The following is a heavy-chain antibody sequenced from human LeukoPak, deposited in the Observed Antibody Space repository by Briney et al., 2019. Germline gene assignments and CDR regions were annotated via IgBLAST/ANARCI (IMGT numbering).Heavy chain of an antibody. Sequence: GGSLRLSCAASGFIFSNYAMSWVRQAPGKGLEWVSSISGSGGSIDYADSVKGRFTISRDNSKSTVYLQMNSLRAEDTAVYYCANRIRYYFDNWGQGTLVTVSS. V-gene: IGHV3-23*01. CDR2: ISGSGGSI. J-gene: IGHJ4*02. CDR3: ANRIRYYFDN. D-gene: IGHD2/OR15-2a*01. CDR1: GFIFSNYA.